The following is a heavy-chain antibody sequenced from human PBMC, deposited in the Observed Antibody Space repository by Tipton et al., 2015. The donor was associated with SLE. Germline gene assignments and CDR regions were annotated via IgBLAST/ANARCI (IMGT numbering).Heavy chain of an antibody. CDR1: GGSFSDSY. D-gene: IGHD1-26*01. CDR3: ARLAEQGAFDI. Sequence: TLSLTCAVYGGSFSDSYNSWVRQPPGKGLEWIGEINHSGSTNYNPSLKSRVTISVDTSNNQFSLKLSSVTAADTAVYYCARLAEQGAFDIWGQGTLVTVSS. CDR2: INHSGST. V-gene: IGHV4-34*01. J-gene: IGHJ3*02.